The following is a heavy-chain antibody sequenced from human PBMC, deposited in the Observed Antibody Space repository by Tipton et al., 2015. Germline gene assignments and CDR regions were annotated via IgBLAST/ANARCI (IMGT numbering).Heavy chain of an antibody. CDR1: GDSISSNGFY. J-gene: IGHJ4*02. V-gene: IGHV4-31*03. CDR3: ARVKVATMLYYFDY. CDR2: IYYSGNT. Sequence: TLSLTCTVSGDSISSNGFYWSWIRQHPGKGLEWIGYIYYSGNTYYNPSLKSRVTISVDTSKSQFSLKLTSVTAADTAVYYCARVKVATMLYYFDYWGQGTLVTVSS. D-gene: IGHD5-12*01.